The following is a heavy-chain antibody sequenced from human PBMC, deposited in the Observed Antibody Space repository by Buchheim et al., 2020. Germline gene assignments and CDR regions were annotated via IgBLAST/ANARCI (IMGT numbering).Heavy chain of an antibody. Sequence: QVQLVESGGGVVQPGRSLRLSCAASGFTFSSYGMHWVRQAPGKGLEWVAVISYDGSNKYYADSVKGRFTISRDNSKNTLYLLMNSLRAEDTAVYYCANFHREDDYWGQGTL. CDR3: ANFHREDDY. J-gene: IGHJ4*02. CDR1: GFTFSSYG. V-gene: IGHV3-30*18. CDR2: ISYDGSNK.